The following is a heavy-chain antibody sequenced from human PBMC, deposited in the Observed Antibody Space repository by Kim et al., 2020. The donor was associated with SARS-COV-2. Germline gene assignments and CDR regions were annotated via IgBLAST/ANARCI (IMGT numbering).Heavy chain of an antibody. CDR1: GFTFLDHY. CDR2: ISSSGINI. D-gene: IGHD3-16*01. Sequence: GGSLRLSCAASGFTFLDHYMNWVRQVPGKGLEWVSYISSSGINIYYADSVKGRFTVSRDNARNILYLQMNNLRADDTAVYFCATDSAMYYDTVW. CDR3: ATDSAMYYDTV. V-gene: IGHV3-11*01. J-gene: IGHJ6*01.